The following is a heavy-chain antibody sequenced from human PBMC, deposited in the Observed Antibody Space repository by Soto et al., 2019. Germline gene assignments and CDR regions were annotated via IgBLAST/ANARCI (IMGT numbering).Heavy chain of an antibody. J-gene: IGHJ5*02. CDR2: INHSGST. V-gene: IGHV4-34*01. CDR3: ARGPTMVRGVISSLSWFDP. CDR1: GGSFSGYY. D-gene: IGHD3-10*01. Sequence: PSETLSLTCAVYGGSFSGYYWSWIRQPPGKGLEWIGEINHSGSTNYNPSLKSRVTISVDTSKNQFSLKLSSVTAADTAVYYCARGPTMVRGVISSLSWFDPWGQGTLVTVSS.